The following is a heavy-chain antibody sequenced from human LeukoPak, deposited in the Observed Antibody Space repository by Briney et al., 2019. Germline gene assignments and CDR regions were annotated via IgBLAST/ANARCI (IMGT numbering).Heavy chain of an antibody. CDR3: ARRDYAAWFDP. Sequence: PSETLSLTCNVSGDSITSGAFYWAWIRQSPRKGLEWIGNVYYSGSTQYNPSLRGRVSISMDKTKNLFSLNLNSVSVTDTAIYYCARRDYAAWFDPWGQGTLVTVSS. V-gene: IGHV4-39*01. CDR1: GDSITSGAFY. J-gene: IGHJ5*02. CDR2: VYYSGST. D-gene: IGHD4/OR15-4a*01.